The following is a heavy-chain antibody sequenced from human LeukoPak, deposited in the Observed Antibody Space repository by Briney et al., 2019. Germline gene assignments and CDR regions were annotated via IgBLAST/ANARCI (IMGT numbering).Heavy chain of an antibody. J-gene: IGHJ4*02. Sequence: PSETLSLTCTVSGGSTSSYYWSWIRQSARKGLEWIGRIYVSGSTTYNPSLKSRVTMSLDTSKNQFSLSLSSVTAADTAVYYCARVGAVAGDFDYWGQGTLVTVSS. D-gene: IGHD6-19*01. V-gene: IGHV4-4*07. CDR3: ARVGAVAGDFDY. CDR1: GGSTSSYY. CDR2: IYVSGST.